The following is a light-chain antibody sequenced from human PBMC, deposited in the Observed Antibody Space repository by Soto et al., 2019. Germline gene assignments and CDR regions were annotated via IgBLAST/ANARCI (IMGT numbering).Light chain of an antibody. CDR2: DVS. CDR3: NSLTTYSTLG. J-gene: IGLJ2*01. V-gene: IGLV2-14*03. CDR1: SSDVGAYNY. Sequence: QSALTQPASVSGSPGQSITISCTGTSSDVGAYNYVSWYQHHPGKAPKPMIYDVSNRPSGVSNRFSGSKAGNTASLTISWLQAEDEADYYCNSLTTYSTLGFGGVTNLTLL.